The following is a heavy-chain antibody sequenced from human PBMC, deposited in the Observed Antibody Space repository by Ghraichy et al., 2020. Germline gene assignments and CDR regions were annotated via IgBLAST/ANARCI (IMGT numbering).Heavy chain of an antibody. CDR3: ARAAAEFPLRYCSGGSCHPASTPWFGP. D-gene: IGHD2-15*01. Sequence: SETLSLTCTVSGGSVSSGSYYWSWIRQPPGKGLEWIGYIYYSGSTNYNPSLKSRVTISVDTSKNQFSLKLSSVTAADTAVYYCARAAAEFPLRYCSGGSCHPASTPWFGPRGQGTLVTVSS. V-gene: IGHV4-61*01. CDR1: GGSVSSGSYY. CDR2: IYYSGST. J-gene: IGHJ5*02.